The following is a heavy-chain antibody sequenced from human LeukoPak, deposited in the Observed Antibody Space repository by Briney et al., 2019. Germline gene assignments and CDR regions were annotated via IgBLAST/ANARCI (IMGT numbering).Heavy chain of an antibody. V-gene: IGHV4-30-4*02. Sequence: SETLSLTCTVSGGSISSGDYYWSWVRQPPGKCLEWIGYIYYSGSTYYNPSLKSRVTISVDTSKNQFSLKLSSVTAADTAVYYCARGAPSHMDVWGKGTTVTVSS. J-gene: IGHJ6*03. CDR2: IYYSGST. CDR3: ARGAPSHMDV. CDR1: GGSISSGDYY.